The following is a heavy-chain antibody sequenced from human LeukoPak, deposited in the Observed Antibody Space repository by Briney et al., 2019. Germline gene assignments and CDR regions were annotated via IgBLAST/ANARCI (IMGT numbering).Heavy chain of an antibody. Sequence: ASVKVSCKATSRISWVRQAPGQGLEWVGWIGSYGGDTYYAQKFQGRVTVTTDTSTSTVYMELRSLRSDDTAVYYCARDLWNFYDDSGYYRDFDSWGQGTLVTVYS. CDR1: TSR. V-gene: IGHV1-18*01. D-gene: IGHD3-22*01. CDR2: IGSYGGDT. J-gene: IGHJ5*01. CDR3: ARDLWNFYDDSGYYRDFDS.